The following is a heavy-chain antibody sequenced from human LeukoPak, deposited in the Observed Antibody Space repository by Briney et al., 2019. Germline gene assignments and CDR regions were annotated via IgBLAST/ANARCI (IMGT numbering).Heavy chain of an antibody. CDR3: ARSTVLLGYFDY. Sequence: GGSLRLSCAAPGFTFSSYAMHWVRQAPGKGLEWVAVISYDGSNKYYADSVKGRFTISRGNSKNTLYLQMNSLRAEDTAVYYCARSTVLLGYFDYWGQGTLVTVSS. V-gene: IGHV3-30*04. CDR2: ISYDGSNK. CDR1: GFTFSSYA. J-gene: IGHJ4*02. D-gene: IGHD4-17*01.